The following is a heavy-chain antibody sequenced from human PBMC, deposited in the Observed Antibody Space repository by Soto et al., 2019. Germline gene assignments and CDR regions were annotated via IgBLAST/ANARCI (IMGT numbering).Heavy chain of an antibody. J-gene: IGHJ4*02. V-gene: IGHV4-59*01. D-gene: IGHD3-10*01. CDR1: GGSINSYY. CDR2: IFYSGST. Sequence: ASETLSLTCTVSGGSINSYYWSWIRQPPGKGLEWIGFIFYSGSTNYNPSLKSRVTMTTDTSTSTAYMELRSLRSDDTAVFYCAREMVRGVGSDYWGQGTLVTVSS. CDR3: AREMVRGVGSDY.